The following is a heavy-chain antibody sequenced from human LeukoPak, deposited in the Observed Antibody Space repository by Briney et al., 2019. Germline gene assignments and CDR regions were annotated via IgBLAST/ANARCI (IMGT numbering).Heavy chain of an antibody. D-gene: IGHD3-10*01. CDR1: GFTXXSYE. CDR2: ISSSGGTI. J-gene: IGHJ4*02. CDR3: ARDRFYGSGSYAHFDY. V-gene: IGHV3-48*03. Sequence: GFTXXSYEMNWVRQAPGEGLEWVLYISSSGGTINYADSVKGRFTISRDNAKNSLYLQMNSLRVEDTAVYYCARDRFYGSGSYAHFDYWGQGTLVTVSS.